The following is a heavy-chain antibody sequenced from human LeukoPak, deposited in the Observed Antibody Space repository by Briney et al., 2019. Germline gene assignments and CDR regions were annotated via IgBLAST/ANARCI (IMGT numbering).Heavy chain of an antibody. CDR3: ARGGSGSPYAFDI. Sequence: PGGSLRLSCAASGFTVSSNYMSWVRQAPGKGLEWVSVIYSGGSTYYADSVKGRFTISRDNSKNTLYLQMNSLRAEDTAVYYCARGGSGSPYAFDIWGQGTMVTVSS. D-gene: IGHD3-22*01. CDR1: GFTVSSNY. J-gene: IGHJ3*02. CDR2: IYSGGST. V-gene: IGHV3-53*01.